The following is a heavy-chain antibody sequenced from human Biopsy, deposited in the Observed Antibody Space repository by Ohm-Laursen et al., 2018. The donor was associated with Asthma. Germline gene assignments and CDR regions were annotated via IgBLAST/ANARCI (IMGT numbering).Heavy chain of an antibody. CDR3: GRERSYMVDY. V-gene: IGHV3-33*01. J-gene: IGHJ4*02. Sequence: SLRLTCAASGFTFGSYGLHWVRQAPGKGLEWVADIWFDGSNKHYADSVKGRFTISRDNSKNTLYLQMNSLRAEDTALYYCGRERSYMVDYWGQGTLVIVSS. CDR1: GFTFGSYG. D-gene: IGHD3-10*01. CDR2: IWFDGSNK.